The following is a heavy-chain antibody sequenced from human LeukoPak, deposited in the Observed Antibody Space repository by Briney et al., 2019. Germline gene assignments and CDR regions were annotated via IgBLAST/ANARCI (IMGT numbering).Heavy chain of an antibody. Sequence: PSETLSLTCSVSIGSISSSKWWSWVRQSPEKGLEWIGEIYLYGTTNYNPSFTSRVTMSVDRSRNQFSLKLTSVTAADTAVYCCARQKWEQQGRDYYFNGLDVWGPGTTVIVSS. D-gene: IGHD1/OR15-1a*01. CDR1: IGSISSSKW. V-gene: IGHV4-4*01. CDR2: IYLYGTT. J-gene: IGHJ6*02. CDR3: ARQKWEQQGRDYYFNGLDV.